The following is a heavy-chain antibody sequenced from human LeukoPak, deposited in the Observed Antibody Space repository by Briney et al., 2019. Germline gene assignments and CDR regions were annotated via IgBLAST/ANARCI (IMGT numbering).Heavy chain of an antibody. D-gene: IGHD3-22*01. J-gene: IGHJ4*02. CDR3: ARDERGGPYELDY. CDR2: IKQDGSEK. Sequence: GGSLRLSCAASGFTFSSYWMSWVRQAPGKGLEWVANIKQDGSEKYYVDSVKGRFTISRDNAKNSLYLQMNSLRAEDTAVYYCARDERGGPYELDYWGQGTLVSVFS. CDR1: GFTFSSYW. V-gene: IGHV3-7*01.